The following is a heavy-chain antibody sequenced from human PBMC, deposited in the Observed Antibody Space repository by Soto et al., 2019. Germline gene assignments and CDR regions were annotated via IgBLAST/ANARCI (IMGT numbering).Heavy chain of an antibody. Sequence: QLHLVESGGGVVQPGTSLRLSCTASGFIFSNYAMHWVRQAPGKGLEWVALISYDGRHIYYADSVKGRFAISRDNSKNTLDVVMNSLRREDTAMYYCARDVSDYVLDVWGQGTTVNVSS. CDR2: ISYDGRHI. D-gene: IGHD4-17*01. CDR3: ARDVSDYVLDV. V-gene: IGHV3-30*09. CDR1: GFIFSNYA. J-gene: IGHJ6*02.